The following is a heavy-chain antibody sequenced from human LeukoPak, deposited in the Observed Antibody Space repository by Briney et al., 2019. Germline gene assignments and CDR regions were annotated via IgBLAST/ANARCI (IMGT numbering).Heavy chain of an antibody. CDR3: TTEYWGYYNG. CDR2: IKRKTDGSTT. V-gene: IGHV3-15*01. D-gene: IGHD3-9*01. CDR1: GLTFSDAW. Sequence: GGSLRLSCAGSGLTFSDAWMSWVRQAPGKGLEWVGLIKRKTDGSTTDYAAPVKGRFTISRDDSKNTLYLQMNGLQPEDTAVHYCTTEYWGYYNGWGQGTLVTVSS. J-gene: IGHJ4*02.